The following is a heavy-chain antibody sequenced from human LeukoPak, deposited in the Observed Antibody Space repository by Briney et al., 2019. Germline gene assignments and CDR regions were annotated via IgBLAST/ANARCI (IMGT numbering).Heavy chain of an antibody. D-gene: IGHD6-19*01. J-gene: IGHJ6*03. CDR1: GHSIISGYY. CDR2: IFHRGST. CDR3: VRDLWQWLANYYMDV. Sequence: SHTPSLTFAVSGHSIISGYYWGWTSQPPGKRLVGIGIIFHRGSTYCDPSLKSRVIISADTSKNQFSLKLSSVTAAHTAVYYCVRDLWQWLANYYMDVWGKGTTVTVSS. V-gene: IGHV4-38-2*02.